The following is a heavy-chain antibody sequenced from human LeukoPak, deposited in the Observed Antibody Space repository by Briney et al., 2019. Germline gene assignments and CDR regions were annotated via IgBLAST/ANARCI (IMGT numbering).Heavy chain of an antibody. V-gene: IGHV4-39*07. Sequence: SETLSLTCTISGGSISSSSYYWGWIRQPPGKGLEWIGSIYYSGSTYYNPSLKSRVTISVDTSKNQFSLKLSSVTAADTAVYYCARDPPIVVVVAADDYWGQGTLVTVSS. CDR2: IYYSGST. CDR1: GGSISSSSYY. D-gene: IGHD2-15*01. J-gene: IGHJ4*02. CDR3: ARDPPIVVVVAADDY.